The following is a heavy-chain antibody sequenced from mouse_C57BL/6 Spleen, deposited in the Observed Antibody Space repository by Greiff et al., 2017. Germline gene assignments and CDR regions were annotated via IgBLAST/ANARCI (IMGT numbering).Heavy chain of an antibody. V-gene: IGHV1-42*01. D-gene: IGHD1-1*01. J-gene: IGHJ2*01. CDR2: INPSTGGT. Sequence: EVQLQQSGPELVKPGASVKISCKASGYSFTGYYMNWVKQSPEKSLEWIGEINPSTGGTTYNQKFKAKATLTVDKSSSTAYMQLKSLTSEDSAVYYCARCGYGSRGYFDYWGQGTTLTVSS. CDR3: ARCGYGSRGYFDY. CDR1: GYSFTGYY.